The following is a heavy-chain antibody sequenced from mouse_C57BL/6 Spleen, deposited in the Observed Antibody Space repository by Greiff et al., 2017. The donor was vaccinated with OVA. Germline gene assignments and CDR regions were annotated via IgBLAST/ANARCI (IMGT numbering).Heavy chain of an antibody. V-gene: IGHV1-18*01. D-gene: IGHD3-2*02. Sequence: EVQLQQSGPELVKPGASVKIPCKASGYTFTDYNMDWVKQSPGKSLEWIGDINPNNGGTIYNQKFKGKATLTVDKSSSTAYMELRSLTSEDPAVYYCAGDSSGYYAMDYWGQGTSVTVSS. CDR2: INPNNGGT. CDR1: GYTFTDYN. CDR3: AGDSSGYYAMDY. J-gene: IGHJ4*01.